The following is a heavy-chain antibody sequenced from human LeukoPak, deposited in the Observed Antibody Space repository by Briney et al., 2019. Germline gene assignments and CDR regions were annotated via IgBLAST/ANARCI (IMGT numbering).Heavy chain of an antibody. CDR3: TRVGYIDEGIDY. CDR1: EFPFSSYW. Sequence: GGSRRFSCVASEFPFSSYWMTWVRQAPGKGLDWLANIKQDGSKKSYVDSWKGRFTISGDNANNSLYLQMNSLRDEATAIYYCTRVGYIDEGIDYWGQGTLVTVSS. D-gene: IGHD5-24*01. J-gene: IGHJ4*02. V-gene: IGHV3-7*04. CDR2: IKQDGSKK.